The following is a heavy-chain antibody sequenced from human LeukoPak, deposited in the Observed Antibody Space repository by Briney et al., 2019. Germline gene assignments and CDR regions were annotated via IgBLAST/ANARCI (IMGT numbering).Heavy chain of an antibody. V-gene: IGHV5-51*01. Sequence: GESLKISCKGSGYSFTSYWIGWVRQMPGKGLEWMGIIYPGDSDTRYSPSFQGQVTISADKSIGTAYLQWSSLKASDTAMYYCASLRSRTGLDYYGMDVWGQGTTVTVSS. CDR1: GYSFTSYW. D-gene: IGHD3-10*01. J-gene: IGHJ6*02. CDR2: IYPGDSDT. CDR3: ASLRSRTGLDYYGMDV.